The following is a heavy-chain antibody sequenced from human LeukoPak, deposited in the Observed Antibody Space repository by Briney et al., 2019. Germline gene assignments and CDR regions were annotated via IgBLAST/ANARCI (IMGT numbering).Heavy chain of an antibody. J-gene: IGHJ3*02. Sequence: GASVKVSCKASGYTFTSYYMHCVRQAPGQGLEWMGINNPSGGSTSYAQKYHRRVTMTMDTSTSTVYMELTSLRSEDTAVYSCAKENGDYSTALGAFDIWGQGTMVTVSS. V-gene: IGHV1-46*01. CDR1: GYTFTSYY. CDR3: AKENGDYSTALGAFDI. D-gene: IGHD4-17*01. CDR2: NNPSGGST.